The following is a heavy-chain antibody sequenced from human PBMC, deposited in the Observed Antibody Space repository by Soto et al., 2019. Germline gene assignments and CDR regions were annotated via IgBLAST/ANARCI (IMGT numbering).Heavy chain of an antibody. Sequence: GGSLRLSCAASGFTFSSYAMHWVRQAPGKGLEWVAVISYDGNNKYYTDSVEGRFTISRDNSKNTLYLQMTSLRGEDTAVYYCARETLRYYFDYWGQGTLVTVSS. CDR2: ISYDGNNK. CDR3: ARETLRYYFDY. V-gene: IGHV3-30-3*01. J-gene: IGHJ4*02. CDR1: GFTFSSYA.